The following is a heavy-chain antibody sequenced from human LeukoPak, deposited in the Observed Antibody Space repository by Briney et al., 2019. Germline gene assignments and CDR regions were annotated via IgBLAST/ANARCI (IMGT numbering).Heavy chain of an antibody. CDR1: GFTFDDYA. J-gene: IGHJ4*02. CDR3: AKDSEQTLDY. Sequence: GRSLRLSCAASGFTFDDYAMHWVRQAPGKGLEWVSGISWNSGSIGYADSVKGRFTTSRDNAKNSLYLQMNSLRAEDTALYYCAKDSEQTLDYWGQGTLVTVSS. CDR2: ISWNSGSI. D-gene: IGHD6-13*01. V-gene: IGHV3-9*01.